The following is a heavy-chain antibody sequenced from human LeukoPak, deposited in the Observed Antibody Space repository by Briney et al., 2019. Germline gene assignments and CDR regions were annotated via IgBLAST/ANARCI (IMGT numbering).Heavy chain of an antibody. CDR3: AKEEAAADNSIFDH. Sequence: GGSLRLSCAASGFTFSSYGMHWVRQAPGKGLEWVAFIRYDGSNQYYADSVKGRFTISRDNSKNTLYLQMNSLRAEDTAVYYCAKEEAAADNSIFDHWGQGTLVTVSS. D-gene: IGHD6-13*01. CDR1: GFTFSSYG. J-gene: IGHJ4*02. V-gene: IGHV3-30*02. CDR2: IRYDGSNQ.